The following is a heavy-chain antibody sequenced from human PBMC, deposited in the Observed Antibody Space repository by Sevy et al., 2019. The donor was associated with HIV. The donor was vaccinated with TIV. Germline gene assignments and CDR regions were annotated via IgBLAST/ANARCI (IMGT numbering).Heavy chain of an antibody. J-gene: IGHJ6*02. D-gene: IGHD2-8*01. CDR3: ARGRKTTQEWLEELDYYYGMDV. CDR2: IRYDGSNK. V-gene: IGHV3-30*02. Sequence: GGSLRVSCAASGFTFSTYDMHWVRQAPGKGLEWVAYIRYDGSNKYYGDSRRGRLTISRENSQSTLYVQLNSLRAEYTAVYYCARGRKTTQEWLEELDYYYGMDVWGQGTSVTVSS. CDR1: GFTFSTYD.